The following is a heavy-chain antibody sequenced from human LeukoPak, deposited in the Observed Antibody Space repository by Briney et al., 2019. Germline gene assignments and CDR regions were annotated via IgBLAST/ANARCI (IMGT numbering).Heavy chain of an antibody. D-gene: IGHD3-3*01. CDR1: GGSISSYY. CDR2: IYTSGST. V-gene: IGHV4-4*07. Sequence: SETLSLTCTVSGGSISSYYWSWIRQPAGKGLEWIGRIYTSGSTNYNPSLKSRVTMSVDTSKNQFSLKLSSVTAADTAVYYCARDGGDFWSGYPYYFDCWGPGTLVTVSS. J-gene: IGHJ4*02. CDR3: ARDGGDFWSGYPYYFDC.